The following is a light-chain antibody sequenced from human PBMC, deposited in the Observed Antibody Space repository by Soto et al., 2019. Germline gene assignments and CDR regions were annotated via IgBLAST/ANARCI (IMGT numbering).Light chain of an antibody. CDR1: QSVGSN. V-gene: IGKV3-15*01. CDR2: AAS. J-gene: IGKJ5*01. CDR3: QQYNNWLGT. Sequence: EIVMTQSPATLSVSPGERATRSCRASQSVGSNVAWYQRKPGQAPRLLIFAASTRATGIPGRFSGSGSGTEFTLTISSLQSDDFALYYCQQYNNWLGTFGQGTRLEI.